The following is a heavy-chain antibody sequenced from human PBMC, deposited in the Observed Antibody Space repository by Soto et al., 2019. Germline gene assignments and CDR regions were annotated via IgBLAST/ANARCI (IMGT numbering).Heavy chain of an antibody. CDR3: ARSRTVTTCDY. J-gene: IGHJ4*02. V-gene: IGHV4-34*01. Sequence: SETLSLTCAVYGGSFSGYYWSWIRQPPGKGLEWIGEINHSGSTNYNPSLKSRVTISVDTSKNQFSLKLSSVTAADTAVYYCARSRTVTTCDYWGQGTLVTV. CDR1: GGSFSGYY. CDR2: INHSGST. D-gene: IGHD4-17*01.